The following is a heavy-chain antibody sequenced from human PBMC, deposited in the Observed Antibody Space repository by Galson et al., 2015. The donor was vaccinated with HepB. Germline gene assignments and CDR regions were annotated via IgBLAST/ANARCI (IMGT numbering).Heavy chain of an antibody. CDR1: GYTFTSYY. Sequence: SVKVSCKASGYTFTSYYMHWVRQAPGQGLEWMGIINPSGGSTSYAQKFQGRVTMTRDTSTSTVYMELSSLRSEDTAVYYCAAGTGCGGDCYRPITANWYFDLWGRGTLVTVSS. CDR3: AAGTGCGGDCYRPITANWYFDL. J-gene: IGHJ2*01. D-gene: IGHD2-21*01. CDR2: INPSGGST. V-gene: IGHV1-46*01.